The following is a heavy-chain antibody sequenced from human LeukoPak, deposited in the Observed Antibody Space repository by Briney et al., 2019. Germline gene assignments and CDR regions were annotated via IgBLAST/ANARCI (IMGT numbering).Heavy chain of an antibody. Sequence: ASVKVSCKASGGTFSSYAISWVRQAPGQGLEWMGWISAYNGNTNYTQKLQGRVTMTTDTSTSTAYMELRSLRSDDTAVYYCARQYCSSTSCYTPPYYYYYMDVWGKGTTVTVSS. CDR3: ARQYCSSTSCYTPPYYYYYMDV. CDR1: GGTFSSYA. D-gene: IGHD2-2*02. J-gene: IGHJ6*03. CDR2: ISAYNGNT. V-gene: IGHV1-18*01.